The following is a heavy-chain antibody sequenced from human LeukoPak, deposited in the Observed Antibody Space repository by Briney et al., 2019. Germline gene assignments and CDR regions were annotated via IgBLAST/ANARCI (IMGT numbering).Heavy chain of an antibody. CDR2: MYSSGTT. V-gene: IGHV3-66*01. CDR3: ARFMGASGFDF. J-gene: IGHJ4*02. D-gene: IGHD1-26*01. Sequence: GGSLRLSCAASGFTVSSNYMSWVRQPPGKGLEWVSVMYSSGTTYYADSVKGRFTISRDNSKSTAYLQMNSLRVEDTAVYYCARFMGASGFDFWGQGTLVTVSS. CDR1: GFTVSSNY.